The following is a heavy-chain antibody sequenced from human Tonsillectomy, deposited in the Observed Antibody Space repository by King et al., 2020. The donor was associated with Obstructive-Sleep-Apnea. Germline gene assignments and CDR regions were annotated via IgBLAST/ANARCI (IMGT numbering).Heavy chain of an antibody. CDR2: IFSSGST. CDR3: ARDLTEFGSARPYYFDY. D-gene: IGHD6-6*01. V-gene: IGHV4-39*07. J-gene: IGHJ4*02. Sequence: QLQESGPGLVKPSETLSLTCTVSGGSISSSIYYWGWIRQPPGKGLEWIGSIFSSGSTYYNPSLKSRVTISLDTSKNQFSLRLSFVTAADTAVYFCARDLTEFGSARPYYFDYWGQGTLVTVSS. CDR1: GGSISSSIYY.